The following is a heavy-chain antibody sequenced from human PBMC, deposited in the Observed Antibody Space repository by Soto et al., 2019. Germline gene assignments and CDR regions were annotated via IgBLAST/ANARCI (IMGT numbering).Heavy chain of an antibody. CDR3: ARGSPPDIVVVPAAGNFDY. Sequence: QVQLQQWGAGLLKPSETLSLTCAVYGGSFSGYYWSWIRQPPGKGLEWIGEINHSGSTNYNPSLKSRVTISVDTSKYQFSLKLSSVTAADTAVYYCARGSPPDIVVVPAAGNFDYWGQGTLVTVSS. CDR2: INHSGST. CDR1: GGSFSGYY. V-gene: IGHV4-34*01. D-gene: IGHD2-2*01. J-gene: IGHJ4*02.